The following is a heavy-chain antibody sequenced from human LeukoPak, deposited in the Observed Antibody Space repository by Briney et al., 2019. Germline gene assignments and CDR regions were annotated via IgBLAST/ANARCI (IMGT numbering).Heavy chain of an antibody. V-gene: IGHV3-7*01. CDR2: IKQDGSEK. CDR1: GFTFSSYW. CDR3: ARDRWELNYYYYGMDV. Sequence: PGGSLRLSCAASGFTFSSYWMSWVRQAPGKGLEWVANIKQDGSEKYYVDSVKGRFTISRDNAKNSLYLQMNSLRAEDTAVYYCARDRWELNYYYYGMDVWGQGTTITVSS. D-gene: IGHD1-26*01. J-gene: IGHJ6*02.